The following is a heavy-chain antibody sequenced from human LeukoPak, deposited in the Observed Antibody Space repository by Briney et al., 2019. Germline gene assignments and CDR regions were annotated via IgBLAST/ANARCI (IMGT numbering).Heavy chain of an antibody. V-gene: IGHV4-61*02. CDR1: GSSISSGVYY. J-gene: IGHJ4*02. CDR3: ARAPEYGWGSYLLY. CDR2: IHTRGTT. Sequence: SETLSLTCTVSGSSISSGVYYWSWIRQPAGKGLEWIGRIHTRGTTNYNPSLKSRVIISVDTPKSQFSLNLSSVTAADTGVYYCARAPEYGWGSYLLYWGQGIQVTVSS. D-gene: IGHD3-10*01.